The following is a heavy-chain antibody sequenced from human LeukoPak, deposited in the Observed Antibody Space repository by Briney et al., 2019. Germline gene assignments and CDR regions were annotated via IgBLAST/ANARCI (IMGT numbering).Heavy chain of an antibody. D-gene: IGHD1-26*01. CDR3: AKDGLVGGSYYYFDY. J-gene: IGHJ4*02. V-gene: IGHV3-23*01. CDR2: ISGSGGST. Sequence: PGGSLRLSCAASGFTFSSYAMSWVRQAPGKGLEWVSAISGSGGSTYYADSVKGRFTISRDNSKNTLYLQMNSLRAEDTAVYYCAKDGLVGGSYYYFDYWGQGTLVAVYS. CDR1: GFTFSSYA.